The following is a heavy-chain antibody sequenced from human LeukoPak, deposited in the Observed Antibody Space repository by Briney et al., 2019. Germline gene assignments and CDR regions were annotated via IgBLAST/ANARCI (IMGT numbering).Heavy chain of an antibody. V-gene: IGHV3-21*06. CDR1: GFTFSSYN. CDR2: ISTTRTYI. J-gene: IGHJ4*02. CDR3: ARAGTCSSTSCDGGIEY. Sequence: PGGSLRLSCAASGFTFSSYNMKWVRQAPGKGLEWVSFISTTRTYIYYADSVKGRFTVSIDNPKNLLYMQMDSLRVEDTAVYYCARAGTCSSTSCDGGIEYWGQGTLVTVSS. D-gene: IGHD2-2*01.